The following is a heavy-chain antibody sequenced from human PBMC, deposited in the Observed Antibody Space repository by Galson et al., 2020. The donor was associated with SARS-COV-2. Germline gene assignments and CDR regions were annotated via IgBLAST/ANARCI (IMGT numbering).Heavy chain of an antibody. Sequence: ASETLSLTCSVSGGSLSSFYWSWIRQPPGKGLEWIGYIYYTGVTKYNPSLQSRVTISVDTSKNQFSLKLSSVTAADTAMYYCARLEGDILSGYLDYWGQGTPVAVSS. V-gene: IGHV4-59*01. J-gene: IGHJ4*02. CDR2: IYYTGVT. CDR3: ARLEGDILSGYLDY. CDR1: GGSLSSFY. D-gene: IGHD3-9*01.